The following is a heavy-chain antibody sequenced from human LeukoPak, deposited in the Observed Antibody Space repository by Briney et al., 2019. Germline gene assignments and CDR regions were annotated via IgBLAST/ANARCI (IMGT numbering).Heavy chain of an antibody. CDR3: ARTVTSSDTFYYYYYHMDV. CDR1: GGTFISYA. J-gene: IGHJ6*03. D-gene: IGHD2-2*01. Sequence: ASVKVSCKASGGTFISYAISWVRQAPGQGLEWMGGIIPIFGTANYAQKFQGRVTITTDESTSTAYMELSSLRSEDTAVYYCARTVTSSDTFYYYYYHMDVWGKGTTVTVYS. CDR2: IIPIFGTA. V-gene: IGHV1-69*05.